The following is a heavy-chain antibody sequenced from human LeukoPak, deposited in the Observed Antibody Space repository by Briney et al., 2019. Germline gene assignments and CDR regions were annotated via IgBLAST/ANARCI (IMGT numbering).Heavy chain of an antibody. D-gene: IGHD3-22*01. CDR3: ARNPPRYYDSSGPSRN. Sequence: PSETLSLSCAVYGGSFSGYYWSWIRQPPGKGLEWIGEINHSGSTNYNPSLKSGVTISVETSKSQFSMKLSSVTDADTAVYYCARNPPRYYDSSGPSRNWGQGTLVTVSS. CDR1: GGSFSGYY. V-gene: IGHV4-34*01. CDR2: INHSGST. J-gene: IGHJ4*02.